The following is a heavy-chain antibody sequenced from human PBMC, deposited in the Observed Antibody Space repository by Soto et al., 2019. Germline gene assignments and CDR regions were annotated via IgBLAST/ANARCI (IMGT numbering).Heavy chain of an antibody. CDR3: ARDNTYYYDSSGSSFSLWRVGNNYYFDS. V-gene: IGHV3-7*01. CDR1: GFTFSSYW. J-gene: IGHJ4*02. Sequence: GGSLRLSCAASGFTFSSYWMIWGRQAPGKGLEWVANIKQDGSEKYYVDSVKGRFTISRDNAKNSLYLQMNSLRAEDTAVYYCARDNTYYYDSSGSSFSLWRVGNNYYFDSWGQRT. D-gene: IGHD3-22*01. CDR2: IKQDGSEK.